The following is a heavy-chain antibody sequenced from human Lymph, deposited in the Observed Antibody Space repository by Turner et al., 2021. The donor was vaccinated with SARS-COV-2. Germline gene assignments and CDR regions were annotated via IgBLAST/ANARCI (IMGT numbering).Heavy chain of an antibody. Sequence: QVQLVESGGGVVQPGRSLRLSCAASGFTFSSYGMHWVRQAPGKGLDWVAAIWYDGSNKYYADSVKGRFTISRDNSKNTLYLQMNSLRAEDTAVYYCARQLWLRGTFDYWGQGTLVTVSS. D-gene: IGHD5-18*01. CDR3: ARQLWLRGTFDY. V-gene: IGHV3-33*01. CDR1: GFTFSSYG. CDR2: IWYDGSNK. J-gene: IGHJ4*02.